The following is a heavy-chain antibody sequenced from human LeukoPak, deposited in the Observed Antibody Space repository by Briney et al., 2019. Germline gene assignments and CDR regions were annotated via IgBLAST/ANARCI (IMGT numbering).Heavy chain of an antibody. D-gene: IGHD6-6*01. CDR1: GLTFRSYW. V-gene: IGHV3-74*01. Sequence: GGSLILPCAASGLTFRSYWSCWGRQAPGKGLVWVSRLNTDGSIISYAGSVKGRFTISRDNAKNTLYLQMSSLRAEDTAVQYCARNFYSSCGYWGHVTLVTVSS. J-gene: IGHJ4*01. CDR2: LNTDGSII. CDR3: ARNFYSSCGY.